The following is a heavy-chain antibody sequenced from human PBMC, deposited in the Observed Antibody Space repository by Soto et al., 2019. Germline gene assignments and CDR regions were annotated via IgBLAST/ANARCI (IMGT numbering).Heavy chain of an antibody. CDR1: GFTFSSYA. Sequence: EVQLLESGGGLVQPGGSLRLSCAASGFTFSSYAMSWVRQAPGKGLEWVSAISGSGGSTYYADSVKGRFTISRDNSKNTLYLQMNSRRAEDTAVYYCAKVGIFGVVMNHWYFDLWGRGTLVTVSS. D-gene: IGHD3-3*01. J-gene: IGHJ2*01. CDR2: ISGSGGST. CDR3: AKVGIFGVVMNHWYFDL. V-gene: IGHV3-23*01.